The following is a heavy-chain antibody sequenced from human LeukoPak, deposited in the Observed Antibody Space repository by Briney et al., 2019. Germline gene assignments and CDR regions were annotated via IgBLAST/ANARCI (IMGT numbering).Heavy chain of an antibody. J-gene: IGHJ4*02. V-gene: IGHV4-39*01. D-gene: IGHD6-13*01. CDR3: ARGGSSTADGGGPVYYSSSWYPFDY. CDR1: GGSISSSSYY. Sequence: SETLSLTCTVSGGSISSSSYYWGWIRQPPGKGLEWIGSIYYSGSTYYNPSLKSQVTISVDTSKNQFSLKLSSVTAADTAVYYCARGGSSTADGGGPVYYSSSWYPFDYWGQGTLVTVFS. CDR2: IYYSGST.